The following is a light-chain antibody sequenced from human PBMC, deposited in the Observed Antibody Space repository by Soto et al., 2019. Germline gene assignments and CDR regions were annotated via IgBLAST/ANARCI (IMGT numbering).Light chain of an antibody. CDR3: STYTTSNTRQTV. J-gene: IGLJ1*01. CDR2: DVC. V-gene: IGLV2-14*03. Sequence: QSVLTQPAAVSGSPGQSITISCTGTSSDVCGYNYVSWYQHHPGKAPKLIIYDVCNRHSGVSNLFSGSKSGNTASLTISGLQPEDEADYYCSTYTTSNTRQTVFGTGTKVTVL. CDR1: SSDVCGYNY.